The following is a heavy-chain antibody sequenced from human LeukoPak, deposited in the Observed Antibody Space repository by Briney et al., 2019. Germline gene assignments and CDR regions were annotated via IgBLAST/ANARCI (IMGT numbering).Heavy chain of an antibody. Sequence: SQTLSLTCAISGDSVSSNSAAWNWIRQSPSRGLEWLGRTYYRSKWYNDYAVSVKSRITISPDTSKNQFSLQLNSVTPEDTAVHYCARVSGYDGYNWFDPWGQGTLVTVSS. CDR2: TYYRSKWYN. CDR1: GDSVSSNSAA. CDR3: ARVSGYDGYNWFDP. J-gene: IGHJ5*02. D-gene: IGHD5-12*01. V-gene: IGHV6-1*01.